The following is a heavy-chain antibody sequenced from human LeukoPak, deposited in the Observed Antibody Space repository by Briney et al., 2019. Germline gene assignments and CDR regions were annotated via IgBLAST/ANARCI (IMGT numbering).Heavy chain of an antibody. J-gene: IGHJ4*02. D-gene: IGHD3-10*01. V-gene: IGHV4-34*01. CDR2: ISHSGST. CDR1: GGSFNVYH. CDR3: ARHRYASGSSNFDY. Sequence: TSETLSLTCAVYGGSFNVYHWRWIRQPPGKGLEWIGEISHSGSTNYNPSLMSRVTVSVDTSKNQFSLKLSSVTAADTAVYYCARHRYASGSSNFDYWGQGTLVSVSS.